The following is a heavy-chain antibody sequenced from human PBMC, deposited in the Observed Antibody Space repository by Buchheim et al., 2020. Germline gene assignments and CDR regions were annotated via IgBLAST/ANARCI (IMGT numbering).Heavy chain of an antibody. J-gene: IGHJ4*02. Sequence: EVQLLESGGGLVQPGGSLRLSCAASGFTFSSYAMSWVRQAPGKGLEWVSAISGSGGSTYYADSVKGRFTISRDNSKNTLYLPMNSLRAEDTAVYYCAKDSRSCSSTSCYKGWVYWGQGTL. CDR1: GFTFSSYA. D-gene: IGHD2-2*02. V-gene: IGHV3-23*01. CDR3: AKDSRSCSSTSCYKGWVY. CDR2: ISGSGGST.